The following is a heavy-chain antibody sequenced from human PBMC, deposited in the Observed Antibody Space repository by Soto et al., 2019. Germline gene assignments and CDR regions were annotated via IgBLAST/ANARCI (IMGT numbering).Heavy chain of an antibody. J-gene: IGHJ4*02. D-gene: IGHD3-10*01. CDR2: IYYSGST. CDR3: ARLTRRITMVRGVIRYFDY. CDR1: GGSISSYY. V-gene: IGHV4-59*01. Sequence: PSETLSLTCTVSGGSISSYYWSWIRQPPGKGLEWIGYIYYSGSTNYNPSLKSRVTISVDTSKNQFSLKLSSVTAADTAVYYCARLTRRITMVRGVIRYFDYWGQGTLVTVS.